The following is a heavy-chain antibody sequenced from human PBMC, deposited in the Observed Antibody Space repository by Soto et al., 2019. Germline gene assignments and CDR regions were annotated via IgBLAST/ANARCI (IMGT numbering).Heavy chain of an antibody. D-gene: IGHD1-26*01. CDR1: GGTFSSYA. CDR2: IIPIFGTA. CDR3: AVFGEYDSGGYTFAVGWSAP. J-gene: IGHJ5*02. Sequence: GASVKVSCKASGGTFSSYAISWVRQAPGQGLEWMGGIIPIFGTANYAQKFQGRVTITADESTSTAYMELSSLRSEDTAVYYCAVFGEYDSGGYTFAVGWSAPGGKGTLAPVS. V-gene: IGHV1-69*13.